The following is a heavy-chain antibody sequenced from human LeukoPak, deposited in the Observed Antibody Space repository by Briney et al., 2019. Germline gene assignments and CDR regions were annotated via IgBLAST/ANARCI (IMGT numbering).Heavy chain of an antibody. J-gene: IGHJ4*02. D-gene: IGHD3-10*01. V-gene: IGHV3-23*01. CDR2: ISGSGGST. CDR3: AKDIRKYYYGSGTLDY. Sequence: GSLRLSCAASGFTFSSYGMSWVRQAPGKGLEWVSAISGSGGSTYYADSVKGRFTISRDNSKNTLYLQMNSLRAEDTAVYYCAKDIRKYYYGSGTLDYWGQGTLVTVSS. CDR1: GFTFSSYG.